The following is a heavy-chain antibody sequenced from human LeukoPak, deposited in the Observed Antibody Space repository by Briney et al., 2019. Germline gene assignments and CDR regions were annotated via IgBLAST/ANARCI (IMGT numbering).Heavy chain of an antibody. J-gene: IGHJ4*02. D-gene: IGHD1-1*01. CDR3: ARGHSNYFFDY. CDR1: GFTFSSYA. V-gene: IGHV3-23*01. CDR2: ISGSAYST. Sequence: GGSLRLSCAGSGFTFSSYAMTWVRQLPGKGLEWVSGISGSAYSTYYADSVKGRFTISRDNSKNTLFLQMKSLRAEDTAIYYCARGHSNYFFDYWGQGTLVTVSS.